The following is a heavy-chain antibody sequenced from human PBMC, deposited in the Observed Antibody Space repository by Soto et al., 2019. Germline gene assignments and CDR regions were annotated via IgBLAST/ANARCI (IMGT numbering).Heavy chain of an antibody. D-gene: IGHD3-10*01. V-gene: IGHV3-30*18. CDR2: ISYDGSNK. Sequence: QVQLVESGGGVVQPGRSLRLSCAASGFTFSSYGMHWVRQAPGKGLEWVAVISYDGSNKYYADSVKGRFTISRDNSKNSLYLQMNGMRAEDTAVYYCAKDIGGGMVRGARHYYYGMDVWGQGTTVTVSS. J-gene: IGHJ6*02. CDR3: AKDIGGGMVRGARHYYYGMDV. CDR1: GFTFSSYG.